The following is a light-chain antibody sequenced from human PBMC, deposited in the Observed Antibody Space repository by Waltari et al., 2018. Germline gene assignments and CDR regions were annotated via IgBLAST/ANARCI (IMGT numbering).Light chain of an antibody. CDR2: TNT. CDR3: AAWDDSLNGVV. J-gene: IGLJ2*01. CDR1: SSNIGSKP. Sequence: QSVLTQAPSASGTPGQRVTISCSGSSSNIGSKPVNWYQQLPGAASKHLIYTNTQRQSGVPDRFSASKSGTSASLAISGLQSEDEADYYCAAWDDSLNGVVFGGGTKLTVL. V-gene: IGLV1-44*01.